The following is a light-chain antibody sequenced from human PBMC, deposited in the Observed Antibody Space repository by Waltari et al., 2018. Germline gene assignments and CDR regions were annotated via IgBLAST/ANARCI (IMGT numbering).Light chain of an antibody. CDR3: CSYAGRYTLL. J-gene: IGLJ2*01. CDR1: SSDVGGYNY. Sequence: QSALTQPRSVSGSPGQSVTISCTGTSSDVGGYNYVSWYQHHTGKAPKLMIYDVSKRPSGVPDRFSGSKSGNAASLTISGLQAEDEADYYCCSYAGRYTLLFGGGTKLTVL. V-gene: IGLV2-11*01. CDR2: DVS.